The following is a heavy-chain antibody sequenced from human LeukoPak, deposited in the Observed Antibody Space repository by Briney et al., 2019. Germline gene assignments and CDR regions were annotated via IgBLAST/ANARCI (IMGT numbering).Heavy chain of an antibody. CDR3: ARVGNSGGYYYPLDY. V-gene: IGHV3-72*01. J-gene: IGHJ4*02. CDR2: SSNKAYSHTT. Sequence: GGSLRLSCAASGFTFSDHYMDWVRQAPGKGLEWVGRSSNKAYSHTTQYAASVKGRFTISRDDSKNSLYLQINSLKTEDTAVYYCARVGNSGGYYYPLDYWGQGTLVTVSS. D-gene: IGHD3-22*01. CDR1: GFTFSDHY.